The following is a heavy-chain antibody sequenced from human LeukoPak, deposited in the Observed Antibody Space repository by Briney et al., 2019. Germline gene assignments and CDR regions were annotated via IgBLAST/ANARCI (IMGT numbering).Heavy chain of an antibody. CDR3: ARDGNYNNVPGDYCYFDV. J-gene: IGHJ6*03. CDR1: AYDFNNHF. Sequence: ASVKISCKASAYDFNNHFIHWVRQAPGQGLQWVGIINLSTGTTAYAQKFDGRVTMTRDTSTSTVYMELSSLRSEDTALYFCARDGNYNNVPGDYCYFDVWGKGTTVIVSS. D-gene: IGHD1/OR15-1a*01. CDR2: INLSTGTT. V-gene: IGHV1-46*02.